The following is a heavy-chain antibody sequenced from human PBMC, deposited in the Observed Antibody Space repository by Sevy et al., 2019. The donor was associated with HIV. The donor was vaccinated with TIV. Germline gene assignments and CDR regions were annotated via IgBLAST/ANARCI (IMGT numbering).Heavy chain of an antibody. CDR2: ISYSGGT. D-gene: IGHD1-20*01. V-gene: IGHV4-59*01. CDR1: GGSISGYY. J-gene: IGHJ4*02. CDR3: ARSRVITGTFDY. Sequence: ETLSLTCTVSGGSISGYYWSWIRQPPGKGLEWIGYISYSGGTNYNPSLKSRVTISVDTSKNEFSLKLSSVTAADTAVYYCARSRVITGTFDYWGQRTLVTVSS.